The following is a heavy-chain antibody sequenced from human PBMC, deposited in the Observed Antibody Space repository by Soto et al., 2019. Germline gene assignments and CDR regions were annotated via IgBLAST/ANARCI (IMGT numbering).Heavy chain of an antibody. CDR3: ARQGSWPYYYYGLDV. J-gene: IGHJ6*02. CDR1: GYTFTTSG. Sequence: QVQLVQSGPEVRKPGASVKVSCEASGYTFTTSGISWVRQVPGQGLDWMGWISTYNGDTNSAQNFQGRVLMTADTSTGTAYMELMSLKSDDTAVYYCARQGSWPYYYYGLDVWGQGTIVTVSS. V-gene: IGHV1-18*01. D-gene: IGHD1-26*01. CDR2: ISTYNGDT.